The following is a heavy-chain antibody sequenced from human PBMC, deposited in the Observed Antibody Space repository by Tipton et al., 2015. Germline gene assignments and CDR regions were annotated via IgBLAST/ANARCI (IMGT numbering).Heavy chain of an antibody. CDR3: ARDPGAVIGTYGMDV. Sequence: SLRLSCAVSGFMFEDHAMHWVRQAPGKGLEWVAGISWNGRAIGYADSVKGRFTISRDNAKESLYLEMNSLRVEDTALYYCARDPGAVIGTYGMDVWGQGTTVT. V-gene: IGHV3-9*01. D-gene: IGHD3-16*01. CDR1: GFMFEDHA. J-gene: IGHJ6*02. CDR2: ISWNGRAI.